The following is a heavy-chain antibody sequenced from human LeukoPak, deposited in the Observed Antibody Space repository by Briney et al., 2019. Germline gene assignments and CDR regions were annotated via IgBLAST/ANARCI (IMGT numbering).Heavy chain of an antibody. D-gene: IGHD1-26*01. J-gene: IGHJ4*02. V-gene: IGHV2-70*04. Sequence: SGPKLLNPTQTLTLTCTFFGFSFSTRGMRVNWMRQPTRKALEWLARIEWDDDKFYSTSLKTRLSISKDPSQTPVVRAMTNMDPVDTATYYCARIRVGATYFDYSGQGTLVTVSS. CDR2: IEWDDDK. CDR1: GFSFSTRGMR. CDR3: ARIRVGATYFDY.